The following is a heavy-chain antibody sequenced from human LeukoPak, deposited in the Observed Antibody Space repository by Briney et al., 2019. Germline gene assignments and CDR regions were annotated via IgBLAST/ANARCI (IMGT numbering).Heavy chain of an antibody. CDR3: VRVSSSIGAPGSDALDI. CDR1: GFTFSDHH. V-gene: IGHV3-72*01. D-gene: IGHD6-13*01. CDR2: TKNKNRSYTT. Sequence: QPGGSLRLSCAASGFTFSDHHMDWVRQAPGKGLEWVGRTKNKNRSYTTEYAASVKGRFTISRDVSKNSLYLQLNSLKTEDTAVYYCVRVSSSIGAPGSDALDIWGQGAMVTVSS. J-gene: IGHJ3*02.